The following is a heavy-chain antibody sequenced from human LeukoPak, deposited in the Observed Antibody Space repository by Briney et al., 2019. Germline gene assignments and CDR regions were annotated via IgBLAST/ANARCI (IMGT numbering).Heavy chain of an antibody. CDR1: GFTFSSYG. D-gene: IGHD3-3*01. Sequence: GGSLRLSCAASGFTFSSYGMHWVRQAPGRGLEWVAVIWYDGSNKYYADSVKGQFTISRDNSKNTMFLQMNSLRAEDTAVYHCARDRSGYANDAFDFWGQGTMVTVSS. CDR2: IWYDGSNK. CDR3: ARDRSGYANDAFDF. J-gene: IGHJ3*01. V-gene: IGHV3-33*01.